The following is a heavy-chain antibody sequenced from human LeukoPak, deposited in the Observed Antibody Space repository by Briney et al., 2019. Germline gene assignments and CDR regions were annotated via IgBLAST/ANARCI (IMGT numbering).Heavy chain of an antibody. V-gene: IGHV7-4-1*02. CDR2: INTHTGNP. Sequence: ASVKVSCKASGYIFTTYGINWVRQAPGQGLEYMGWINTHTGNPSYGQGFTGRFVFSLDTSVSTAYLQISSLKAEDTAAYYCARDPNLRAFDYWGQGTPVTVSS. D-gene: IGHD3-10*01. CDR1: GYIFTTYG. J-gene: IGHJ4*02. CDR3: ARDPNLRAFDY.